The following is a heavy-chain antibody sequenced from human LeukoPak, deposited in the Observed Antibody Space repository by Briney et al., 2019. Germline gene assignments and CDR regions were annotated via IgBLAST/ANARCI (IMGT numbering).Heavy chain of an antibody. CDR3: ARDSRYCSSTICYFYWFDP. CDR1: GYTFTSYG. CDR2: ISTYNGNR. D-gene: IGHD2-2*01. J-gene: IGHJ5*02. Sequence: ASVKVSCKASGYTFTSYGITWVRQAPGQGLEWMGWISTYNGNRKYAQKLQGRVTMNTDTSTSPAYMELRSMRSDDTAVYYCARDSRYCSSTICYFYWFDPWGQGTLVTVSS. V-gene: IGHV1-18*01.